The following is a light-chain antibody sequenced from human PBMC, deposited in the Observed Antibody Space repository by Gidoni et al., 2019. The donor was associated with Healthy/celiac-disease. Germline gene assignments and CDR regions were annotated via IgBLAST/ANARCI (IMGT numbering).Light chain of an antibody. Sequence: ASQSISSYLNWYQQKPGKAPKLLIYAASSLQSGVPSRCSGSGSGTDFTLIISSLQPEDFATYYCQQSYSTPLTFGGGTKVEIK. J-gene: IGKJ4*01. CDR1: QSISSY. CDR3: QQSYSTPLT. V-gene: IGKV1-39*01. CDR2: AAS.